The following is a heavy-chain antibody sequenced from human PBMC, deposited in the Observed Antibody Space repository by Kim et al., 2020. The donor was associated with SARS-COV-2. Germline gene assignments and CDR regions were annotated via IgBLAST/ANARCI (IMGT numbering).Heavy chain of an antibody. CDR1: GFTFSSYW. CDR3: ARVVVGYYYDCSGYSYYWYFDL. D-gene: IGHD3-22*01. V-gene: IGHV3-7*03. Sequence: GGSLRLSCAASGFTFSSYWMNWVRQAPGKGLEWVANIREDGGEKYYVDSVKGRFTISRDNAKNSLYLQMNSLRAEDTAVYYCARVVVGYYYDCSGYSYYWYFDLWGRGTLFTVFS. J-gene: IGHJ2*01. CDR2: IREDGGEK.